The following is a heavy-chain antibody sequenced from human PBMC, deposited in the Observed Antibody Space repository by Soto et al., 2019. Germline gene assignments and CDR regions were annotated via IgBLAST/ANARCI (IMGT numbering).Heavy chain of an antibody. V-gene: IGHV3-23*01. D-gene: IGHD6-19*01. J-gene: IGHJ4*02. CDR2: ISGGAGGT. CDR3: AKQGSTSGWYSRAVEY. CDR1: GFVFGSYA. Sequence: EVQLLESGGGLVQPGGSLRLSCAASGFVFGSYAMSWVRQAPGKGLEWVSTISGGAGGTYYADSVKRRFTLSRDNSKKTAYLQMNSLRAEDTVVYYCAKQGSTSGWYSRAVEYWGQGTLVTVPS.